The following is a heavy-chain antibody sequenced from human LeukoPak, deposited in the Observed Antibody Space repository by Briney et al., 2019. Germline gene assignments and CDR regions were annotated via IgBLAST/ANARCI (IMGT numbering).Heavy chain of an antibody. CDR2: VSGSGGST. V-gene: IGHV3-23*01. D-gene: IGHD2-2*01. Sequence: SGGSLRLSCAASGFTFSNYAMNWVRQAPGKGLEWVSGVSGSGGSTYYAESVKGRFTISRDNSKNTLYLQMDSLRAEDTAVYYCAKDRRYCSSTSCYGDFDYWGQGTLATVSS. J-gene: IGHJ4*02. CDR1: GFTFSNYA. CDR3: AKDRRYCSSTSCYGDFDY.